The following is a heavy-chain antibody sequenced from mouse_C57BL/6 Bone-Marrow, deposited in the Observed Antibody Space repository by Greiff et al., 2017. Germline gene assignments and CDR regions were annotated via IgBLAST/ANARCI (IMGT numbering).Heavy chain of an antibody. V-gene: IGHV1-59*01. CDR3: ARGHDGYYVYAMDY. D-gene: IGHD2-3*01. J-gene: IGHJ4*01. CDR2: IDPSDSYT. Sequence: QVQLQQSGAELVRPGTSVKLSCKASGYTFTSYWMHWVKQRPGQGLEWIGVIDPSDSYTNYNQKFKGKATLTVDTSSSTAYMQLSSLTSEDSAVYYCARGHDGYYVYAMDYWGQGTSVTVSS. CDR1: GYTFTSYW.